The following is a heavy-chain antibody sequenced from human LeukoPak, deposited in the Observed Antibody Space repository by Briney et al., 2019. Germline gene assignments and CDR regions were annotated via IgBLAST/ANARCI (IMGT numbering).Heavy chain of an antibody. J-gene: IGHJ4*02. V-gene: IGHV1-3*01. D-gene: IGHD2-2*01. CDR1: GYTFTTYA. CDR2: INAGNGNT. CDR3: ARGSTSDWPLDH. Sequence: ASVKVSCKASGYTFTTYAMHWVRQAPGQRLEWMGWINAGNGNTKYSQKFQARVTITRDTSASTAYIELRSLRSEDTAMYYCARGSTSDWPLDHWGQETLVTISS.